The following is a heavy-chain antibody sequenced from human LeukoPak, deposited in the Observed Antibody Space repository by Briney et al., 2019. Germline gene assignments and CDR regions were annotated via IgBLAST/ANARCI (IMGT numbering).Heavy chain of an antibody. J-gene: IGHJ4*02. D-gene: IGHD6-13*01. CDR2: IRYDGSNK. CDR1: GFTFSSYG. Sequence: GGSLRLSCAASGFTFSSYGMHWVRQAPGKGLEWVAFIRYDGSNKYYADSVKGRFTISRDNAKNSLYLQMNSLRAEDTAVYYCARGKYSSSWYEEFDYWGQGTLVTVSS. V-gene: IGHV3-30*02. CDR3: ARGKYSSSWYEEFDY.